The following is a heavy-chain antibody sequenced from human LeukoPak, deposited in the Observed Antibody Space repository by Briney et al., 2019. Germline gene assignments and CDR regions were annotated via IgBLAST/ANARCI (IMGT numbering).Heavy chain of an antibody. CDR3: ASIRDGFDY. D-gene: IGHD5-24*01. V-gene: IGHV4-59*01. Sequence: NPSETLSLTCTVSGGSITSYYWSWIRQPPGKGLEWIGYIYYSGSTNYNPSLKSRVTISVDTSKNQFSLKLSSVTAADTAVYYCASIRDGFDYWGQGTLVTVSS. J-gene: IGHJ4*02. CDR1: GGSITSYY. CDR2: IYYSGST.